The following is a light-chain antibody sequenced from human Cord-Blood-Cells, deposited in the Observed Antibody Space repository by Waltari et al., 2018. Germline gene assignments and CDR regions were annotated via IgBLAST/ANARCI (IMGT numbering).Light chain of an antibody. Sequence: EIVMPQSPATLSVSPGERATLSCRVSQSVSSNLAWYQQKPGQAPRLLIYGASTRATGIPARFSGSGSGTEFTLTISSLQSEDFAVYYCQQYNNWPLTFGGGTKVEIK. CDR3: QQYNNWPLT. V-gene: IGKV3-15*01. J-gene: IGKJ4*01. CDR1: QSVSSN. CDR2: GAS.